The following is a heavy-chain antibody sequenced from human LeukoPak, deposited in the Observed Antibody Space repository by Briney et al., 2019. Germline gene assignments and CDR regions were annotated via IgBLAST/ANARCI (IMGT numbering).Heavy chain of an antibody. D-gene: IGHD3-10*01. CDR2: INPNSGVT. J-gene: IGHJ4*02. Sequence: ASVKVSCKASGYTFTGYYMHWVRQAPGQGLEWMGWINPNSGVTNSAQKFQGRVTMTRDTSISTAYMELSRLRSDDTAVYYCARGYGSGSFHTYWGQGTLVTVSS. V-gene: IGHV1-2*02. CDR1: GYTFTGYY. CDR3: ARGYGSGSFHTY.